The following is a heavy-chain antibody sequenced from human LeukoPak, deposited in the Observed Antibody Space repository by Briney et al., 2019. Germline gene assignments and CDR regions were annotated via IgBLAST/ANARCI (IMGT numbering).Heavy chain of an antibody. V-gene: IGHV4-59*01. Sequence: PSETLSLTCTVSGGSISSYYWSWIRQPPRKGLEWIWYIYFSGSTNYNPSLKSRVTISVDTSKNPFSLKLSSVTAADTAVYYCARAVYYYYMDVWGKGTTVTISS. J-gene: IGHJ6*03. CDR1: GGSISSYY. CDR2: IYFSGST. CDR3: ARAVYYYYMDV.